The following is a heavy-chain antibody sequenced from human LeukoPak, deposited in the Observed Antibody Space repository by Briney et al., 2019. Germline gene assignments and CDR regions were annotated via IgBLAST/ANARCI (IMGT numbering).Heavy chain of an antibody. CDR1: GYTFTSYG. CDR3: ARDLEAVAGTVGEGY. D-gene: IGHD6-19*01. V-gene: IGHV1-46*01. CDR2: INPSGGST. J-gene: IGHJ4*02. Sequence: ASVKVSCKASGYTFTSYGISWVRQAPGQGLEWMGIINPSGGSTSYAQKFQGRVTMTRDTSTSTVYMELSSLRSEDTAVYYCARDLEAVAGTVGEGYWGQGTLVTVSS.